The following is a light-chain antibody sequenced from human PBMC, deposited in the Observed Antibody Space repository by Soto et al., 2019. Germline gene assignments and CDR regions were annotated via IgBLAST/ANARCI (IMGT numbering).Light chain of an antibody. V-gene: IGLV1-40*01. CDR1: SSNIGAGYD. CDR2: GNS. CDR3: QSYDSNLSGLV. Sequence: QPVLTQPPSVSGAPGQRVTISCTGSSSNIGAGYDVHWYQQLPGTAPKLLIYGNSNRPSGVPDRFSGSKSGTSASLAITGLQAEDEADYYCQSYDSNLSGLVFGGGTKLTVL. J-gene: IGLJ2*01.